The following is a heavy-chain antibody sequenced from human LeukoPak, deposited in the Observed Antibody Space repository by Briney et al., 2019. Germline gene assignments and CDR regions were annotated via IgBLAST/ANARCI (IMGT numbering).Heavy chain of an antibody. V-gene: IGHV3-33*08. Sequence: GGSLRLSCAASGLTFGSYAMSWVRQAPGKGLEWVAAIWYDGSNKYYADSVKGRFTISRDNSKSTLYLQMNSLRAEDTAVYYCARAYCSSTSCYYDAFDIWGQGTMVTVSS. CDR2: IWYDGSNK. D-gene: IGHD2-2*01. J-gene: IGHJ3*02. CDR1: GLTFGSYA. CDR3: ARAYCSSTSCYYDAFDI.